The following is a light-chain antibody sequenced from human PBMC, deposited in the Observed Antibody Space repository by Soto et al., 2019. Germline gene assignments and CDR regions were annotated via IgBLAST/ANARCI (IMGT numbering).Light chain of an antibody. Sequence: QSVLTQPASVSGSPGQSITISCTGTSSDVGGYNYVSWYQQHPGKDPKLMIYEVSNRPSGVSNRFSGSKSGNTASLTISGLQAEDEADYYCSSYTSSSTYVFGTGTNVTLL. CDR1: SSDVGGYNY. CDR2: EVS. J-gene: IGLJ1*01. V-gene: IGLV2-14*01. CDR3: SSYTSSSTYV.